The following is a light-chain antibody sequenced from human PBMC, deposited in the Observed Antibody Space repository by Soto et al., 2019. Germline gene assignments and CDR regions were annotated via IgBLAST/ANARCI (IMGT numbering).Light chain of an antibody. V-gene: IGKV3-20*01. CDR3: QQYETSLPYT. CDR2: GAS. J-gene: IGKJ4*01. CDR1: QSVNNNY. Sequence: EIVLTQSPGTLSLSPGDRATLSCEASQSVNNNYLAWYQHKPGQAPRLLIYGASSRATGIPDRFSGSGSGTDFTLNIRRLEPEDFAVYYCQQYETSLPYTFVGGTKVEIK.